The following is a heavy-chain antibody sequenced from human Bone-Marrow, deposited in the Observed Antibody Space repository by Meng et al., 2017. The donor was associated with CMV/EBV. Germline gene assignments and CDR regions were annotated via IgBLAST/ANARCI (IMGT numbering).Heavy chain of an antibody. CDR2: ISGSGGST. Sequence: GESLKISCAASGFTFSSYAMSWVRQAPGKGLEWVSAISGSGGSTYYADSVKGRFTISRDNSKNTLYLQMNSLRAEDTAVYYCAKGGYCSSTSCPFAYWGQGTLVTVAS. CDR3: AKGGYCSSTSCPFAY. J-gene: IGHJ4*02. V-gene: IGHV3-23*01. D-gene: IGHD2-2*01. CDR1: GFTFSSYA.